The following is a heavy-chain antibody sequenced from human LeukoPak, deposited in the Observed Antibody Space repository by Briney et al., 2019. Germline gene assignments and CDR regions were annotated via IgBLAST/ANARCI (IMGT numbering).Heavy chain of an antibody. CDR3: ARDKSYFGSGNYHYFDS. CDR1: GFAFSQFP. J-gene: IGHJ4*02. D-gene: IGHD3-10*01. V-gene: IGHV3-30*03. CDR2: ISHDGGNK. Sequence: GGSLRLSCVASGFAFSQFPVHWVRQAPGKRLEWVAFISHDGGNKKYGDSVKGRFTISRDNSKNTVYLQMNSLRPEDTALYYCARDKSYFGSGNYHYFDSWGQGALVTVSS.